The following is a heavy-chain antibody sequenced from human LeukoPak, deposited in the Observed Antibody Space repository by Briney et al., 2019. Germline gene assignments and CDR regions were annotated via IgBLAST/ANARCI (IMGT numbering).Heavy chain of an antibody. J-gene: IGHJ5*02. D-gene: IGHD3-22*01. CDR3: TRDAGAYYDSSGYYTP. CDR2: ISSSGSTI. V-gene: IGHV3-48*03. Sequence: GGSLRLSCGASGFTFSSYEMNWVRQAPGKGLEWVSYISSSGSTIYYADSVKGRFTISRDNAKNSLYLQMNSLRAEDTAVYYCTRDAGAYYDSSGYYTPWGQGTLVTVSS. CDR1: GFTFSSYE.